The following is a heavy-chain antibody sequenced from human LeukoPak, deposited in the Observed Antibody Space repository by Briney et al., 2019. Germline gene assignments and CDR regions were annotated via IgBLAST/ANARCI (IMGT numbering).Heavy chain of an antibody. Sequence: GGSLRLSCAASGFTFSSYEMNWVRQAPGKGLEWVSYISSSDSPIYYADSVKGRFTISRDNAKNSMYLQMNSLRAEDTAVYYCARGPPYGSGSYSDYWGQGTLVTVSS. CDR3: ARGPPYGSGSYSDY. D-gene: IGHD3-10*01. J-gene: IGHJ4*02. V-gene: IGHV3-48*03. CDR1: GFTFSSYE. CDR2: ISSSDSPI.